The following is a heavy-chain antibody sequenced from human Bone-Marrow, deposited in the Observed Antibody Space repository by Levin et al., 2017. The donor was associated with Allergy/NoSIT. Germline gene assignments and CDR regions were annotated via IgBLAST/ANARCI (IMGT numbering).Heavy chain of an antibody. J-gene: IGHJ3*02. D-gene: IGHD2-2*01. CDR2: IYGGGST. CDR3: ATDRAYCSNTTCYLPDAFDI. Sequence: GGSLRLSCVASGFTVSSNYMNWVRQAPGKGLEWVSVIYGGGSTYYADSVKGRFTISRDNPKNTLYLQMSSLRAEDTAVYYCATDRAYCSNTTCYLPDAFDIWGQGTMVTVSS. V-gene: IGHV3-66*01. CDR1: GFTVSSNY.